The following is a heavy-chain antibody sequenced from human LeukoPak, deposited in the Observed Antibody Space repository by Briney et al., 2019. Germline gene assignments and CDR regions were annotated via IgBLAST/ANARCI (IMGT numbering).Heavy chain of an antibody. CDR2: ISSSGSTI. V-gene: IGHV3-11*04. CDR1: GFTFSDYY. J-gene: IGHJ4*02. CDR3: ARVADFWSGYPYYFDY. D-gene: IGHD3-3*01. Sequence: GGSLRLSCAASGFTFSDYYMGWIRQAPGKGLEWVSYISSSGSTIYYADSVKGRFTISRDNAKNSLYLQMNSLRAEDTAVYYCARVADFWSGYPYYFDYWGQGTLVTVSS.